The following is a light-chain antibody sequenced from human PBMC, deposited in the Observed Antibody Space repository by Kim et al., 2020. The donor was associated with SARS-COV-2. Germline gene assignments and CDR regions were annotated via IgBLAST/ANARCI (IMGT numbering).Light chain of an antibody. CDR2: EDN. Sequence: SPGKTVSISCTRSSGSIASNYVQWYQQRPGSSPTTVIYEDNQRPSGVPDRFSGSIDSSSNSASLTISGLKTEDEADYYCQSYQGWVFGGGTKLTVL. CDR1: SGSIASNY. CDR3: QSYQGWV. V-gene: IGLV6-57*01. J-gene: IGLJ3*02.